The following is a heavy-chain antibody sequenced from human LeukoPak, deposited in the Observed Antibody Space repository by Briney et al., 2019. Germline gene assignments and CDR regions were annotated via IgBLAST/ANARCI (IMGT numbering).Heavy chain of an antibody. J-gene: IGHJ6*02. CDR1: GFTFSSYS. Sequence: GGSLRLSCAASGFTFSSYSMNWVRQAPGKGLEWVSSISSSSSYIYYADSVKGRFTISRDNAKNSLYLQVNSLRAEDTAVYYCARGFGRSRYDFWSGPTIYGMDVWGQGTTVTVSS. CDR3: ARGFGRSRYDFWSGPTIYGMDV. V-gene: IGHV3-21*01. D-gene: IGHD3-3*01. CDR2: ISSSSSYI.